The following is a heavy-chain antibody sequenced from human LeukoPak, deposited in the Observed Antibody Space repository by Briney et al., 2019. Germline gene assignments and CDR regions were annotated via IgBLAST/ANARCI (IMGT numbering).Heavy chain of an antibody. J-gene: IGHJ5*02. CDR1: GYTFTSYA. CDR3: ARGHYGGWFDP. Sequence: ASVKVSCKASGYTFTSYAMHWVRQAPGQRLELMGWVNAGNGNTKYSQKFQGRVTITRDTSASTAYMEQSSLRSEDTAVDYCARGHYGGWFDPWGQGTLVTVSS. V-gene: IGHV1-3*01. D-gene: IGHD4-23*01. CDR2: VNAGNGNT.